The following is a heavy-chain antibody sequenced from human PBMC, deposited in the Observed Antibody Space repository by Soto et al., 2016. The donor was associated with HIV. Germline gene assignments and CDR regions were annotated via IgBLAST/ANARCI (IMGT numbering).Heavy chain of an antibody. Sequence: EVQLLESGGGLVQPGGSLRVSCAASGFTFSSYAMSWVRQSPGKGLEWVSAISGSGDSTYYADSVKGRFIISRDNSKNTLSMQMNSLRAEDTAVYYCASPPAGDYYXSSVVSYF. D-gene: IGHD3-22*01. J-gene: IGHJ2*01. CDR2: ISGSGDST. CDR1: GFTFSSYA. CDR3: ASPPAGDYYXSSVVSYF. V-gene: IGHV3-23*01.